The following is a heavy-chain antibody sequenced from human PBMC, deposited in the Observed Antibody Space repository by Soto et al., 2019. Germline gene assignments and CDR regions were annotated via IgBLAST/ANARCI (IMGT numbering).Heavy chain of an antibody. V-gene: IGHV3-30*18. CDR1: GFTFSSYG. CDR2: ISYDGSNK. D-gene: IGHD4-17*01. J-gene: IGHJ4*02. CDR3: EKLHSDDYGEHGYYFDY. Sequence: QVQLVESGGGVVQPGRSLRLSCAASGFTFSSYGMHWVRQAPGKGLEWVAVISYDGSNKYYADSVKGRFTISRDNSKNKLYLQMNSLRAENTAVYYCEKLHSDDYGEHGYYFDYWGQGTLVTVCS.